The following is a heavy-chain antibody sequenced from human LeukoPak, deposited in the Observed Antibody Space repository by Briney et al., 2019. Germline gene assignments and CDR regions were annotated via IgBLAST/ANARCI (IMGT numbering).Heavy chain of an antibody. CDR3: ARAPREWELLRFDY. CDR1: GYTFTGYH. CDR2: INPNSGGT. D-gene: IGHD1-26*01. J-gene: IGHJ4*02. Sequence: ASVKVSCKAPGYTFTGYHMHWVRQAPGQGLEWMGWINPNSGGTNYAQNFQGRVTMTRDTSISTAYMDLSRLRSDDTAVYYCARAPREWELLRFDYWGQGTLVTVSS. V-gene: IGHV1-2*02.